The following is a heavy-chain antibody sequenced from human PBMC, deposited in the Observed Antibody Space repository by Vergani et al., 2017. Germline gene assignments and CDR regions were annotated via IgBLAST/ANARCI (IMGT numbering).Heavy chain of an antibody. V-gene: IGHV3-74*03. CDR3: ARARCIETCYMSNWLDS. Sequence: DVHLAESGGGFFQPGGSLRLSCSASGFSFNSYWMHWVRQVPGKGLLWVSRIKSDGSITAYADSVKGRFTISRDNAQNTLYLQMNSLRVEDTCVYYCARARCIETCYMSNWLDSWGHGTLVTVSS. J-gene: IGHJ5*01. D-gene: IGHD3-9*01. CDR2: IKSDGSIT. CDR1: GFSFNSYW.